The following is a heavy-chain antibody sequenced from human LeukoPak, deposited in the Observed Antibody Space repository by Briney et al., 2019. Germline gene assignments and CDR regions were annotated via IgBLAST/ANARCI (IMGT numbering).Heavy chain of an antibody. D-gene: IGHD6-6*01. Sequence: PGGSLRLSCAASGFTLSSYEMNWVRQAPGKGVEWVAYISGSGHDINYSDSVKGRFTISRDNAKNSLYLQMSSLRVEDTAVYYCTRDPRHFDSCGQGTLVTVSS. J-gene: IGHJ5*01. V-gene: IGHV3-48*03. CDR2: ISGSGHDI. CDR3: TRDPRHFDS. CDR1: GFTLSSYE.